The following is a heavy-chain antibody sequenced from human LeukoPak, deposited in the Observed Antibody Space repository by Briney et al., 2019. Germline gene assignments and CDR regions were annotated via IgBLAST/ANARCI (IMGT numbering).Heavy chain of an antibody. Sequence: HPGGSLRLSCAASGFTFSSYAMSWVRQAPGKGLEWVSSITGSGGRTYYADSVKGRFTISRDNSKNTLYLQMNSLRAEDTAVYYCAKFPSRSRVDYWGQGTLVTVSS. CDR1: GFTFSSYA. J-gene: IGHJ4*02. CDR2: ITGSGGRT. D-gene: IGHD2-2*01. CDR3: AKFPSRSRVDY. V-gene: IGHV3-23*01.